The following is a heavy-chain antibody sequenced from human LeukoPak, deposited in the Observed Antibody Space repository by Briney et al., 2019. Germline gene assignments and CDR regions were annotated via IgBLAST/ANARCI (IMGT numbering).Heavy chain of an antibody. V-gene: IGHV3-33*08. CDR3: ARGGRTTWHGMDV. J-gene: IGHJ6*02. CDR2: IWYVGSNK. D-gene: IGHD4-17*01. Sequence: GRSLRLSCAASGFTYSSYAMHWVRQAPGKGLEWVAVIWYVGSNKNYADSVKGRFTISRDNSKNTLYLQMNSLRAEDTAVYYCARGGRTTWHGMDVWGQGTTVTVSS. CDR1: GFTYSSYA.